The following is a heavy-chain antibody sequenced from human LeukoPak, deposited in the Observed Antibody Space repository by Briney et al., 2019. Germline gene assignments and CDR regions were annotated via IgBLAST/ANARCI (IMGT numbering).Heavy chain of an antibody. CDR1: GGSISSYY. V-gene: IGHV4-59*01. CDR3: ARFTYCGGDCYSLDY. Sequence: SETLSLTCAVSGGSISSYYWSWIRQPPGKGLEWIGFFYYSGSTNYNPSLKSRVTISVDTSENQFSLTLSSVTAADTAVYYCARFTYCGGDCYSLDYWGQGTLVTVSS. J-gene: IGHJ4*02. CDR2: FYYSGST. D-gene: IGHD2-21*02.